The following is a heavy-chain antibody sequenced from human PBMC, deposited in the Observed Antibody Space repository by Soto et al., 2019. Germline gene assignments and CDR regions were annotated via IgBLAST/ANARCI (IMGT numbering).Heavy chain of an antibody. V-gene: IGHV4-34*01. CDR1: GGSFSGYY. CDR3: ARAMLDGGIAAAGIRVPDAFDI. CDR2: INHSGST. J-gene: IGHJ3*02. Sequence: SETLSLTCAVYGGSFSGYYWSWIRQPPGKGLEWIGEINHSGSTNYNPSLKSRVTISVDTSKNQFSLKLSSVTAADTAVYYCARAMLDGGIAAAGIRVPDAFDIWGQGTMVTVSS. D-gene: IGHD6-13*01.